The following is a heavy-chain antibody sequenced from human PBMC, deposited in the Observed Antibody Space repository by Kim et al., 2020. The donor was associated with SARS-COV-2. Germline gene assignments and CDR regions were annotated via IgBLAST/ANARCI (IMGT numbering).Heavy chain of an antibody. CDR2: INAGNGNT. Sequence: ASVKVSCKASGYTFTSYAMHWVRQAPGQRLEWMGWINAGNGNTKYSQKFQGRVTITRDTSASTAYMELSSLRSEDTAVYYCARDRRIRWFGDLYYYGMDVWRQGTTVTVSS. CDR3: ARDRRIRWFGDLYYYGMDV. CDR1: GYTFTSYA. D-gene: IGHD3-10*01. J-gene: IGHJ6*02. V-gene: IGHV1-3*01.